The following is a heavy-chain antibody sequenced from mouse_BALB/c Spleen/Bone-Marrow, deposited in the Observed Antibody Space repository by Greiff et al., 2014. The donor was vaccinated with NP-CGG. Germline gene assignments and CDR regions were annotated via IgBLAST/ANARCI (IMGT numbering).Heavy chain of an antibody. Sequence: VQLQESGAELMKPGASVKISCKATGYTISSYWIEWVKQRPGHGLEWIGEILPGSGSTNYNAKFKGKATFTADTSSNTAYLQHSWLTSEASADYYCARCDGYYYAMDYWGQGTSVTVSS. CDR3: ARCDGYYYAMDY. J-gene: IGHJ4*01. CDR2: ILPGSGST. CDR1: GYTISSYW. D-gene: IGHD2-3*01. V-gene: IGHV1-9*01.